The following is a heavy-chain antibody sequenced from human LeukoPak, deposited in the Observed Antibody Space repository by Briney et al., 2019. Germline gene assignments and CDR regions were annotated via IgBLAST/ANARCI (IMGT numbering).Heavy chain of an antibody. CDR2: IYHSGYT. Sequence: SETLSLTCAVSGYSISSGYYWGWVRQPPGKGLEWIGTIYHSGYTYYNPSLKSRVTISVDTSENQFSLKLSSVTAADTAVYYCARKLYYGDYFDYWGQGTLVTVSS. CDR1: GYSISSGYY. J-gene: IGHJ4*02. CDR3: ARKLYYGDYFDY. D-gene: IGHD3-3*01. V-gene: IGHV4-38-2*01.